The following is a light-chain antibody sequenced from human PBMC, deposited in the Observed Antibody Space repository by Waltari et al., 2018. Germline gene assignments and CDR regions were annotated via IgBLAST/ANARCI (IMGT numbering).Light chain of an antibody. CDR3: NSYTGSSSWV. V-gene: IGLV2-14*01. Sequence: QSALTQPTSVSGSPGQSITISCTGTSRDAGFYNYVPCYQQYPGKVPQLLIYDVSYRPSGVSSRFSGSKSGNTASLTISGLQADDEADYYCNSYTGSSSWVFGGGTKLTVL. J-gene: IGLJ3*02. CDR1: SRDAGFYNY. CDR2: DVS.